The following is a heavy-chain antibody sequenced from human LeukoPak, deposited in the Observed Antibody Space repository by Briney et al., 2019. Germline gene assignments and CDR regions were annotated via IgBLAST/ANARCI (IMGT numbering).Heavy chain of an antibody. Sequence: ASVKVYCKASGYTFTDYYLHWVRQAPGQGLEWMGWINPNSGGTNYPQKFQGRVTMTRDTSISTAYMELSRLRSDDTAVYYSAILATTQLFDYWGQGTLVTVSS. J-gene: IGHJ4*02. CDR3: AILATTQLFDY. CDR2: INPNSGGT. V-gene: IGHV1-2*02. D-gene: IGHD5-12*01. CDR1: GYTFTDYY.